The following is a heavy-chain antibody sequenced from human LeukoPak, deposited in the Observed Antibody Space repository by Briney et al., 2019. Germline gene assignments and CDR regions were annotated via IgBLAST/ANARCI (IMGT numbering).Heavy chain of an antibody. J-gene: IGHJ6*02. CDR2: IRYDGSNK. CDR1: GFTFSSYG. D-gene: IGHD6-13*01. V-gene: IGHV3-30*02. CDR3: AKDGRKDSSWYRPPHMDV. Sequence: GGSLRLSCAASGFTFSSYGMHWVRQAPGKGLEWVAFIRYDGSNKYYADSVKGRFTISRDNSKNTLYLQMNSLRAEDTALYYCAKDGRKDSSWYRPPHMDVWGQGTTVTVSS.